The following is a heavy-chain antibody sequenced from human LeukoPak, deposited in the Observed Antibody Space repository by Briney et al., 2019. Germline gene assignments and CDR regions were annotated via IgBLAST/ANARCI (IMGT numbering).Heavy chain of an antibody. V-gene: IGHV3-33*01. Sequence: PGGSLRLSCAASGFTFSNYGMHWVRQAPGKGLEWVAVIWYDGSNKYCSDSVKGRFTISRDNSKNTLYLQMNSLRAEDTAVYYCARASMRMATAGLVDYWGQGTLVTVSS. CDR2: IWYDGSNK. CDR3: ARASMRMATAGLVDY. CDR1: GFTFSNYG. J-gene: IGHJ4*02. D-gene: IGHD5-24*01.